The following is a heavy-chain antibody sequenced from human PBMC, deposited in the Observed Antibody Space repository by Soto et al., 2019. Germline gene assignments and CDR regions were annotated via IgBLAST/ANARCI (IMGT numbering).Heavy chain of an antibody. CDR3: ARRPEDWWFDP. V-gene: IGHV4-34*01. CDR2: IYYSGST. Sequence: SETLSLTCAVYGGSFSGYYWSWIRQPPGKGLEWIGNIYYSGSTYYNPSLKSRVTISVDTSKNQFSLKLSSVTAADTAVYYCARRPEDWWFDPWGQGTLVTVSS. J-gene: IGHJ5*02. D-gene: IGHD3-9*01. CDR1: GGSFSGYY.